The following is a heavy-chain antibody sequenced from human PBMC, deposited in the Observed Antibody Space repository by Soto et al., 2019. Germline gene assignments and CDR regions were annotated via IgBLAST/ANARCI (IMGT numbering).Heavy chain of an antibody. D-gene: IGHD1-1*01. J-gene: IGHJ5*02. V-gene: IGHV2-5*02. Sequence: QITLKESGPPLVQPTQTLTLTYAFSGFSLTSSGVAVGWVRQPPGRALEWLALIYWDDDKHYSPSLKSRLTITNNTAKNPVVLTMTDMDPLDTDTYYCAHSLPWKSATLHHWGQGTLVTVSS. CDR3: AHSLPWKSATLHH. CDR1: GFSLTSSGVA. CDR2: IYWDDDK.